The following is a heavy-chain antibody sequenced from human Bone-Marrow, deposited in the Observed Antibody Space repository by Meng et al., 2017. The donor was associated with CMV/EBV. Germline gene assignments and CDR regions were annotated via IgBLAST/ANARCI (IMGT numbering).Heavy chain of an antibody. V-gene: IGHV1-69*01. D-gene: IGHD6-6*01. CDR2: IIPIFGTA. Sequence: SGDAVKKAGSSVHGSCKASGVPLSIFASSWVPQATEQGVEWMGGIIPIFGTANHAQKFQSRVTITADESPSTAYVELSSLRAEDTALYYCARDVAARPYIYDYWGQGTLVTVSS. CDR1: GVPLSIFA. CDR3: ARDVAARPYIYDY. J-gene: IGHJ4*02.